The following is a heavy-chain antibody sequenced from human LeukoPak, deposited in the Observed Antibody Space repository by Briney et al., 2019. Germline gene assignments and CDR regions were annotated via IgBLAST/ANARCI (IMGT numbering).Heavy chain of an antibody. CDR2: INWNGGST. J-gene: IGHJ3*01. Sequence: GGSLRLSCAASGFNSGINFDEFGMNWVRQAPGKGLEWVSGINWNGGSTGYADSVKGRFTISRDNAKNSLYLQMNSLRAEDTALYYCAREEGDGFDVWGQGTMVTVSS. V-gene: IGHV3-20*04. CDR1: GFNSGINFDEFG. CDR3: AREEGDGFDV.